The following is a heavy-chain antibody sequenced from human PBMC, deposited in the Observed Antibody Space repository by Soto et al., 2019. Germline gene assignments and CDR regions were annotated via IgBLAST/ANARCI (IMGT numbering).Heavy chain of an antibody. J-gene: IGHJ3*01. D-gene: IGHD4-17*01. V-gene: IGHV4-34*02. Sequence: QVQLQQWGAGLLKPSETLSLTCAVYGGSFSGNYWSWIRQSPEKGLEWIGEINHSGSTNYNPSIKSRVTIAVDTSKNQFSLHLNSMTAADTAVYYCARPSPLRSGAFDDWGQGTMVTVSS. CDR3: ARPSPLRSGAFDD. CDR2: INHSGST. CDR1: GGSFSGNY.